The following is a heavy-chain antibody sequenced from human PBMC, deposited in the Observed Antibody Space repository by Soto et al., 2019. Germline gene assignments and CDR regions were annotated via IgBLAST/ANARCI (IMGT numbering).Heavy chain of an antibody. J-gene: IGHJ6*02. Sequence: ASETLSLTCTVFGASISSYYWSWIRQPAGKGLEWIGRISTSGSTNYNPALKGRVTMSIDTSKNQFALKLSSVTAADTAVYFCARDQFGEYSYGYSMDVWGQGTTVTVSS. CDR1: GASISSYY. CDR3: ARDQFGEYSYGYSMDV. V-gene: IGHV4-4*07. CDR2: ISTSGST. D-gene: IGHD5-18*01.